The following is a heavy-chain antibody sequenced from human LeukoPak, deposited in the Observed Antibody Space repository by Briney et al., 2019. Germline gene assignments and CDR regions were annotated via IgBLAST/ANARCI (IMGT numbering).Heavy chain of an antibody. CDR3: AKGGDNDSIPPFDY. CDR2: IKQDGSEK. Sequence: GGSLRLSCTASGFAFSSYWMSWVRQAPGKGLEWVASIKQDGSEKYYVDSVKGRFTVSRDNAKNSLYLQMNSLRDEDTAVYYCAKGGDNDSIPPFDYWGQGDLVTVSS. J-gene: IGHJ4*02. V-gene: IGHV3-7*03. CDR1: GFAFSSYW. D-gene: IGHD7-27*01.